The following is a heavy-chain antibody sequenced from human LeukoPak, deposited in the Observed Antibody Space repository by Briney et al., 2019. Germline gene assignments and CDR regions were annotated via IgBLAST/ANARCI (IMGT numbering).Heavy chain of an antibody. CDR3: ARVRTGNYYDSSGYYFLDY. V-gene: IGHV4-31*03. Sequence: PSQTLSLTCTVSGGPISSGGYYWSWIRQHPGKGLEWIGYIYYSGSTYYNPSLKSRVTISVDTSKNQFSLKLSSVTAADTAVYYCARVRTGNYYDSSGYYFLDYWGQGTLVTVSS. CDR2: IYYSGST. CDR1: GGPISSGGYY. D-gene: IGHD3-22*01. J-gene: IGHJ4*02.